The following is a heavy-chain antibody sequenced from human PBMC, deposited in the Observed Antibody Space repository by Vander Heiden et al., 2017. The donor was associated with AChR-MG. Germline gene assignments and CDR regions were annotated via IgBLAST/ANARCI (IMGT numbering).Heavy chain of an antibody. CDR3: ARDDSSGYYLGGVGAYFDL. J-gene: IGHJ2*01. CDR2: IIPIFGTA. D-gene: IGHD3-22*01. V-gene: IGHV1-69*01. Sequence: QVQLVQSGAEVKKPGSSVKVSCKASGGTFSSYAIRWVRQAPGQGLGWMGGIIPIFGTANYAQKFQGRVTITADESTSTAYMELSSLRSEDTAVYYCARDDSSGYYLGGVGAYFDLWGRGTLVTVSS. CDR1: GGTFSSYA.